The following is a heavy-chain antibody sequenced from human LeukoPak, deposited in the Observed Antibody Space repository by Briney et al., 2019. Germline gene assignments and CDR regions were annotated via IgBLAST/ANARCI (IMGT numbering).Heavy chain of an antibody. D-gene: IGHD1-26*01. Sequence: PGGSLRLSCAASGFTFSSYGMHWVRQAPGKGLEWVAVISYDGSNKYYADSAKGRFTISRDNSKNTLYLQMNSLRAEDTVVYYCAKGREAYSGSYTPFDSWGQGILVAVSS. CDR1: GFTFSSYG. V-gene: IGHV3-30*18. CDR3: AKGREAYSGSYTPFDS. CDR2: ISYDGSNK. J-gene: IGHJ4*02.